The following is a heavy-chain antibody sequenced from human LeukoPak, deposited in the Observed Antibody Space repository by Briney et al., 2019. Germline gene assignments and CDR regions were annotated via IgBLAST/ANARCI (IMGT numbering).Heavy chain of an antibody. CDR3: AGGRDGYKNDY. D-gene: IGHD5-24*01. V-gene: IGHV3-53*01. CDR1: GFIVSSNY. Sequence: GGSLRLSCAASGFIVSSNYMSWVRQAPGKGLEWVSVIYSGGSTYYADSVKGRFTISRDNSKNTLYLQMNSLRAEDTAVYYCAGGRDGYKNDYWGQGTLVTVSS. CDR2: IYSGGST. J-gene: IGHJ4*02.